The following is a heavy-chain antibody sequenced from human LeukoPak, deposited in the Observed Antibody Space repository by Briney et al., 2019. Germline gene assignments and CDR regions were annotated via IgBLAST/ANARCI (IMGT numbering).Heavy chain of an antibody. CDR1: GGSISSYY. D-gene: IGHD1-14*01. CDR3: ARYRRNLIEDRFREGEPNFDY. CDR2: IYYSGST. J-gene: IGHJ4*02. V-gene: IGHV4-59*01. Sequence: PSETLSLTCTVSGGSISSYYWSWIRQPPGKGLEWIGYIYYSGSTNYNPSLKSRVTISVDTSKNQFSLKLSSVTAADTAVYYCARYRRNLIEDRFREGEPNFDYWGQGILVTVSS.